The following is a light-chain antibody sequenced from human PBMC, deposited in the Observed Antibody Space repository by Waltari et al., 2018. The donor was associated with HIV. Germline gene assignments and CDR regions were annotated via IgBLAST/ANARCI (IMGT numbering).Light chain of an antibody. V-gene: IGKV3-11*01. J-gene: IGKJ1*01. Sequence: DIELTQSPDTLPLSPGERATLSCRASQPVAIYLNWYQQKAGQAPRLLIYDASNRAAGIPARFSGSGSGTDFTLTISSLDPEDFAVYYCQQRSDWLWTFGQGTKVEIK. CDR3: QQRSDWLWT. CDR1: QPVAIY. CDR2: DAS.